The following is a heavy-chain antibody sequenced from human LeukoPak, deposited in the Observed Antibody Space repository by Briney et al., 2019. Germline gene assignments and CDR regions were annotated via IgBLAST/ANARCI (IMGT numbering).Heavy chain of an antibody. D-gene: IGHD4-17*01. CDR1: DGSINSYY. Sequence: PSETLSLTCSVSDGSINSYYWSWIRQPPGKGLEWIGYIYYSGSTNYNPSLKSRVTISVDTSKNQFSLKLNSVTAADTAVYYCARAPNYGDPIDYWGQGTLVTVSS. CDR2: IYYSGST. J-gene: IGHJ4*02. V-gene: IGHV4-59*01. CDR3: ARAPNYGDPIDY.